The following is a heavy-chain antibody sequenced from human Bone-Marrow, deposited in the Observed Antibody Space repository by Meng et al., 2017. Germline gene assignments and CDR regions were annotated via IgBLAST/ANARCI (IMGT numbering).Heavy chain of an antibody. D-gene: IGHD1-1*01. V-gene: IGHV1-69*02. CDR1: GDTFSSYT. Sequence: SVKVSCKASGDTFSSYTIRWVRQAPGQGLEWMGRIIPNLGIANYAQKFQGRVTITADTSTSTAYMELSSLRSEDTAVYYCAGANDQYLTSSYYYYGMDVWGQGTTVTVSS. CDR2: IIPNLGIA. J-gene: IGHJ6*02. CDR3: AGANDQYLTSSYYYYGMDV.